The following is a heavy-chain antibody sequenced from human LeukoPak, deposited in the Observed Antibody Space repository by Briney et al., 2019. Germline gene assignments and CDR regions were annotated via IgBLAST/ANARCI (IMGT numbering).Heavy chain of an antibody. CDR3: ARFRHYYDSSGYYSFDY. CDR2: ISSSGYTM. J-gene: IGHJ4*02. CDR1: GSTFSSYE. D-gene: IGHD3-22*01. V-gene: IGHV3-48*03. Sequence: GVSLRLSFAASGSTFSSYEMNWVRQAPGKGLEWASSISSSGYTMYYIDSVKGRFTISRDNAKSSLYLQMNSLRAEDTAVYYCARFRHYYDSSGYYSFDYWGQGTLVTVSS.